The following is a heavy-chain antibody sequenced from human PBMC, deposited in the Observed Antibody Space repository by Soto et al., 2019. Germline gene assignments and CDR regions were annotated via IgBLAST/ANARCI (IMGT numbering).Heavy chain of an antibody. Sequence: GGSLRLSCAASGFTFSSYSMNWVRQAPGKGLEWVSSISSSSSYIYYADSVKGRFTISRDNAKNSLYLQMNSLRAEDTAVYYCAGGFRGGAGTDYWGQGTLVTVSS. CDR1: GFTFSSYS. CDR2: ISSSSSYI. CDR3: AGGFRGGAGTDY. D-gene: IGHD1-1*01. V-gene: IGHV3-21*01. J-gene: IGHJ4*02.